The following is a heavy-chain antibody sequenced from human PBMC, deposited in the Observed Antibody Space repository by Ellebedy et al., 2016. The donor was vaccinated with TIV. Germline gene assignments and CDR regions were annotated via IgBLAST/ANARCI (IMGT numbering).Heavy chain of an antibody. D-gene: IGHD6-19*01. Sequence: MPSETLSLTCIVSGGSMINRTNSRGWIRQPPGKGLEWLGTISYSGSTYYDPSLKSRVSISVDTFKNQFSLKLTSVTAADTAVYYCATSIIVAGRIEDWGQGTLVTVSS. CDR3: ATSIIVAGRIED. CDR2: ISYSGST. J-gene: IGHJ4*02. V-gene: IGHV4-39*01. CDR1: GGSMINRTNS.